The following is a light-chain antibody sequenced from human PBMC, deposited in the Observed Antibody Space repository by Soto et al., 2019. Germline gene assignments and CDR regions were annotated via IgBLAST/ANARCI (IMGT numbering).Light chain of an antibody. CDR2: YDS. V-gene: IGLV3-21*04. CDR1: NIGSKS. CDR3: PLSDNITDYPVV. J-gene: IGLJ7*01. Sequence: SYELTQPPSVSVAPGKTARITCGGNNIGSKSVHCYQHKPCQAPVLVIYYDSDRPSGIPERLSGSNSGNTAALTDRSVEAGYKEHYFCPLSDNITDYPVVFGGG.